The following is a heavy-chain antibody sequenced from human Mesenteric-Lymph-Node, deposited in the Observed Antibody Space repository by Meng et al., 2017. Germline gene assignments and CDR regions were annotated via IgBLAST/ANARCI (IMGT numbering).Heavy chain of an antibody. V-gene: IGHV1-2*06. Sequence: VRLVQPGDGVKTPGASVKPSSKSTGYPFTSYYTPWGHPSPGRGLEWMGRINPNSGGTNYAQKFQGRVTMTRDTSISLAYMELSRLRSDDTAVYYCAIHSSGWSNEYFQHWGQGTLVTVSS. CDR3: AIHSSGWSNEYFQH. D-gene: IGHD6-19*01. CDR2: INPNSGGT. J-gene: IGHJ1*01. CDR1: GYPFTSYY.